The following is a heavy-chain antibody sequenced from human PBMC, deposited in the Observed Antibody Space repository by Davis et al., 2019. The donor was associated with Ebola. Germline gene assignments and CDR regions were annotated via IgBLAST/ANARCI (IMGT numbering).Heavy chain of an antibody. CDR1: GFTFSSYA. V-gene: IGHV3-53*01. CDR3: AVTVALLYYGMDV. CDR2: IYSGGST. D-gene: IGHD4-17*01. J-gene: IGHJ6*04. Sequence: GESLKISCAASGFTFSSYAMSWVRQAPGKGLEWVSVIYSGGSTYYADSVKGRFTISRDNSKNTLYLQMNSLRAEDTAVYYCAVTVALLYYGMDVWGKGTTVTVSS.